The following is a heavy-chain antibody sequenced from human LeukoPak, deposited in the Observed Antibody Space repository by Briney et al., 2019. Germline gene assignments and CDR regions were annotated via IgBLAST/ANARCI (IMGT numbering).Heavy chain of an antibody. CDR1: GASISSSSYY. Sequence: SETLSLTCTVSGASISSSSYYWGWIRQPPGKGLEWIGSIYYSGSTYYKPSLKSRGTISVDTSKNQFSLKLSSVTAADTTVYYCARESRGYSSGWRYYFDYWGQGTLVTVSS. J-gene: IGHJ4*02. D-gene: IGHD6-19*01. V-gene: IGHV4-39*07. CDR2: IYYSGST. CDR3: ARESRGYSSGWRYYFDY.